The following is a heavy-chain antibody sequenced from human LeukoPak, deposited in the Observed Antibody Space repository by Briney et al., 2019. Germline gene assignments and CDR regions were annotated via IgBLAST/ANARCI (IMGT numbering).Heavy chain of an antibody. V-gene: IGHV4-39*01. CDR2: IYYSGSA. Sequence: SETLSLTCTVSGGSISSGGYYWSWIRQHPGKGLEWIGYIYYSGSAYYNPSLKSRVTISVDTSKNQFSLKLSSVTAADTAVYYCARHSGLVPAADYWGQGTLVTVSS. D-gene: IGHD2-2*01. CDR3: ARHSGLVPAADY. CDR1: GGSISSGGYY. J-gene: IGHJ4*02.